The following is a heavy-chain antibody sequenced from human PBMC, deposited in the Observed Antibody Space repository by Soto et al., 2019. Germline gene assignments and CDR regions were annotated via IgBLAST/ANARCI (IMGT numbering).Heavy chain of an antibody. Sequence: SGPTLVNPTQTLTLTCTFSGFSLSTTGMRVSWIRQPPGKALEWLARIDWDNDKFYSPSLKTRLTISKDTSKNQVVLTMTNMDPVDTATLYCARSAYSSSTGGYYYGMDVWGQGTTVTVSS. CDR2: IDWDNDK. D-gene: IGHD6-6*01. CDR1: GFSLSTTGMR. CDR3: ARSAYSSSTGGYYYGMDV. V-gene: IGHV2-70*04. J-gene: IGHJ6*02.